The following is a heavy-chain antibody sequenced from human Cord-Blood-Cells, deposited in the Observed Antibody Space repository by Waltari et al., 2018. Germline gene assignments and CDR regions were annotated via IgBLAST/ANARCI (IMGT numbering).Heavy chain of an antibody. CDR1: GFTFSSYS. Sequence: EVQLVESGGGLVKPGGSLRLSCAASGFTFSSYSMNWVRQAPGKGLGWVSSISSSSSYIYYADSVKGRFTISRDNAKNSLYLQMNSLRAEDTAVYYCARDYRPKWGVDYWGQGTLVTVSS. J-gene: IGHJ4*02. D-gene: IGHD7-27*01. V-gene: IGHV3-21*01. CDR3: ARDYRPKWGVDY. CDR2: ISSSSSYI.